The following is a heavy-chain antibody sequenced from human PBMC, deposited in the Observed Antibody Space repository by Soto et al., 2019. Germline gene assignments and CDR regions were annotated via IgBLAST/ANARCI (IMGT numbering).Heavy chain of an antibody. CDR1: GGTFSSYA. J-gene: IGHJ5*02. CDR2: IIPIFGTA. CDR3: ARTNNCVLDSSGWYNWSDL. Sequence: QVQLVQSGAEVKKPGSSVKVSCKASGGTFSSYAISWVRQAPGQGLEWMGGIIPIFGTANYAQKFQGRVTSTADESTSTAYLERSSLIPEDTAVCYCARTNNCVLDSSGWYNWSDLWGHVTLVA. D-gene: IGHD6-19*01. V-gene: IGHV1-69*12.